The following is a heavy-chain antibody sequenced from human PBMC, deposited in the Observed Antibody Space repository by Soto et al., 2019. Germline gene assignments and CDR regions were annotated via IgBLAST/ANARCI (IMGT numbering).Heavy chain of an antibody. CDR2: INAGNGNT. CDR3: ARAVQLWGEV. Sequence: QVQLVQSGAEEKKPGASVKVSCKASGYTFTSYAMHWVRQAPGQRLEWLGWINAGNGNTKYSQKFQGRITITSDTSESTAYMELSSLRSEDTAVYYCARAVQLWGEVWGEGTTVSVSS. V-gene: IGHV1-3*05. D-gene: IGHD5-18*01. J-gene: IGHJ6*04. CDR1: GYTFTSYA.